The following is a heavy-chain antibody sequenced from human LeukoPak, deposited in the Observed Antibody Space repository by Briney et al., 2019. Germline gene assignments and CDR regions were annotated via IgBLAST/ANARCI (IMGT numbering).Heavy chain of an antibody. CDR2: ISSISSYI. V-gene: IGHV3-21*01. CDR3: ARDLRSSGYYAFDY. J-gene: IGHJ4*02. D-gene: IGHD3-22*01. Sequence: GGSLRLSCAASGFTFSSYSMNWVRQAPGKGLEWVSFISSISSYIYYADSVKGRFTISRDNAKNSLYMQINSLRAEDAAVYYCARDLRSSGYYAFDYWGQGTLVTVSS. CDR1: GFTFSSYS.